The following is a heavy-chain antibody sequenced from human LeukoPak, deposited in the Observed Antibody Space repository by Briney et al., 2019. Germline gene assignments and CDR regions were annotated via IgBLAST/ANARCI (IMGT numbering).Heavy chain of an antibody. V-gene: IGHV1-69*04. CDR3: ARVEESIAAAGIGWFDP. D-gene: IGHD6-13*01. Sequence: SVKVSCKASGGTFSSYAISWVRQAPGQGLEWMGRIIPILGIANYAQKFQGRVTITADESTSTAYMELSSLRSEDTAVYYCARVEESIAAAGIGWFDPWGQGTLVTVSS. CDR1: GGTFSSYA. J-gene: IGHJ5*02. CDR2: IIPILGIA.